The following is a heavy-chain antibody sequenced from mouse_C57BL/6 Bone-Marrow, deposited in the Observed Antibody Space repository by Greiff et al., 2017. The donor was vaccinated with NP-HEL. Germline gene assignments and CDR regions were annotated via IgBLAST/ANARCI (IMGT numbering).Heavy chain of an antibody. CDR1: GFNIKDDY. V-gene: IGHV14-4*01. J-gene: IGHJ3*01. CDR2: IDPENGDT. CDR3: NTSGGYYGSSYEAY. D-gene: IGHD1-1*01. Sequence: EVQLQQSGAELVRPGASVKLSCTASGFNIKDDYMHWVKQRPEQGLEWIGWIDPENGDTEYASKFQGKATITADTSSNTAYLQLSSLTSEDTAVYYCNTSGGYYGSSYEAYWGQGTLVTVSA.